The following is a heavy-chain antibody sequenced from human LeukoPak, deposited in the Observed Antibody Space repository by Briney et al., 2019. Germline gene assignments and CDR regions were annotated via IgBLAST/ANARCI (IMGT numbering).Heavy chain of an antibody. V-gene: IGHV1-8*01. Sequence: GASVKVSCKASGYTFTSYDINWVRQATGQGLEWMGWMNPNSGNTGYAQKFQGRVTLTRNTSIRTAYMELSRLRSEDTAVYYCARSTVPYYYYYGMDVWGQGTTVTVSS. J-gene: IGHJ6*02. CDR3: ARSTVPYYYYYGMDV. D-gene: IGHD4-17*01. CDR2: MNPNSGNT. CDR1: GYTFTSYD.